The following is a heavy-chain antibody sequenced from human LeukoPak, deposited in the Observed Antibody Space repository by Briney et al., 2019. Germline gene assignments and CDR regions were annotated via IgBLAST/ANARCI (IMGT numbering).Heavy chain of an antibody. V-gene: IGHV1-18*04. CDR2: ISAYNGNT. D-gene: IGHD6-19*01. J-gene: IGHJ1*01. Sequence: ASVKVSCKASGYTSTGYYMHWVRQAPGQGLEWMGWISAYNGNTNYAQKLQGRVTMTTDTSTSTAYMELRSLRSDDTAVYYCASGTSSGWYGEYFQHWGQGTLVTVSS. CDR1: GYTSTGYY. CDR3: ASGTSSGWYGEYFQH.